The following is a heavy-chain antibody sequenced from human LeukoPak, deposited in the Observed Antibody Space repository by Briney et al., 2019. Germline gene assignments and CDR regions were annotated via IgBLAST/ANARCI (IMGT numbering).Heavy chain of an antibody. J-gene: IGHJ4*02. CDR3: ARHQGAWEYPFDY. Sequence: GASVKVSCKASGYTFTTYYMHWVRQAPGQGLEWIGIINPSDGSTTYAQRFQGRVIMTRDTSTSIVYMELSSLRSEDTAVYYCARHQGAWEYPFDYWGQGTLVTVAS. CDR2: INPSDGST. D-gene: IGHD1-26*01. V-gene: IGHV1-46*01. CDR1: GYTFTTYY.